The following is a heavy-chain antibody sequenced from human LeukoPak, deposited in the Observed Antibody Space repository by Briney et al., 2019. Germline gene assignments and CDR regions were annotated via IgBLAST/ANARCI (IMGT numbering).Heavy chain of an antibody. D-gene: IGHD6-13*01. CDR2: INYYGKT. V-gene: IGHV4-39*07. CDR3: ARVWSSSWIFDY. Sequence: PSETLSLTCTVSGNSISSSSYYWVWIRQPPGKGLEWIGSINYYGKTYYNPSVKSRVTISVDTSKNQFSLKLSSVTAADTAVYYCARVWSSSWIFDYWGQGTLVTVSS. CDR1: GNSISSSSYY. J-gene: IGHJ4*02.